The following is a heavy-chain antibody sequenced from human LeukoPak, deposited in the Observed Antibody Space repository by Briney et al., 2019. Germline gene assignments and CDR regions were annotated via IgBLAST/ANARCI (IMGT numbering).Heavy chain of an antibody. CDR1: GDSVSSNSAA. CDR3: ARDLGSRSSID. J-gene: IGHJ4*02. V-gene: IGHV6-1*01. D-gene: IGHD6-6*01. CDR2: TYYMSKRYN. Sequence: SQTLSLTCAISGDSVSSNSAAWNWISQSPSRGLDWLGRTYYMSKRYNDYAVTVKSRITIPPHTYTNHFSLHLNCVTPQDTAMYYCARDLGSRSSIDWGQGTLVTVSS.